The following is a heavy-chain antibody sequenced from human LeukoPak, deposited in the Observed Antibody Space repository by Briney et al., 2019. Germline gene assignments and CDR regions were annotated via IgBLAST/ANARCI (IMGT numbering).Heavy chain of an antibody. Sequence: GRSLRLSCAASGFTFSSYAMHWVRQAPGKGLEGVAVISYNGSHKYYADSVKGRFTISRDNSKNTLYLQMNSLRAEDTAVYYCASGRGFFTILLYWGQGTLVTVSS. CDR2: ISYNGSHK. CDR3: ASGRGFFTILLY. V-gene: IGHV3-30*14. J-gene: IGHJ4*02. CDR1: GFTFSSYA. D-gene: IGHD3-3*01.